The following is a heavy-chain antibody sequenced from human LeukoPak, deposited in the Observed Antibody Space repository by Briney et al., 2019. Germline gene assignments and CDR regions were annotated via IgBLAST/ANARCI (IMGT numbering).Heavy chain of an antibody. CDR2: INPNSGGT. Sequence: GASVKVSCKASGYTFTGYYMHWVRQAPGQGLEWMGWINPNSGGTNYAQKFQGRVTMTRDTSISTAYMELSRLRSDDTAVYYCARVVIPRRYYYDSSGFGSAIDYWGQGTLVTVSS. V-gene: IGHV1-2*02. CDR1: GYTFTGYY. CDR3: ARVVIPRRYYYDSSGFGSAIDY. J-gene: IGHJ4*02. D-gene: IGHD3-22*01.